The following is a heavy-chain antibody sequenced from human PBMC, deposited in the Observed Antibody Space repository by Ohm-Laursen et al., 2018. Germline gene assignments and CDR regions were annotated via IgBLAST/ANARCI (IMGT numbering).Heavy chain of an antibody. CDR1: GGSISSGGYY. D-gene: IGHD6-13*01. CDR3: ARDAIAASGRMFDL. J-gene: IGHJ5*02. Sequence: TLSLTCTVSGGSISSGGYYWSWIRQHPGKGLEWIGYIYYSGSTSYNPSLKSRVTISLETSKNQFSLKLSSVTAADTAMYYCARDAIAASGRMFDLWGQGTLVTVSS. CDR2: IYYSGST. V-gene: IGHV4-31*03.